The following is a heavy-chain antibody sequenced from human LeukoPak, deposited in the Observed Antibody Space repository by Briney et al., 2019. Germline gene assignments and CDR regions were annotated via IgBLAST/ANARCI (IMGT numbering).Heavy chain of an antibody. J-gene: IGHJ4*02. CDR1: GFTFSKNG. D-gene: IGHD1-1*01. V-gene: IGHV3-33*01. Sequence: GTSLRLSCVASGFTFSKNGMHWVRQGPGKGLELVTFIWYDGSDTYYADSVKGRFTISRDNSKSTLYLQMDNLRAEDTAVYYCARWNGRNPDGTYDHWDQGAPVTVSS. CDR3: ARWNGRNPDGTYDH. CDR2: IWYDGSDT.